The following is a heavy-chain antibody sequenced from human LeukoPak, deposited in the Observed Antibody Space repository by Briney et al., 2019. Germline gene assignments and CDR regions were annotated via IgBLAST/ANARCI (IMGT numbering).Heavy chain of an antibody. J-gene: IGHJ4*02. CDR3: ARDSSDILTGYYIN. V-gene: IGHV3-64*01. Sequence: GGSLRLSCAASGFTFSSYAMHWVRQAPGKGLEYVSAISSNGGSTYYANSVKGRFTISRDNSKNTLYLQMGSLRAEDMAVYYCARDSSDILTGYYINWGQGTLVTVSS. CDR1: GFTFSSYA. D-gene: IGHD3-9*01. CDR2: ISSNGGST.